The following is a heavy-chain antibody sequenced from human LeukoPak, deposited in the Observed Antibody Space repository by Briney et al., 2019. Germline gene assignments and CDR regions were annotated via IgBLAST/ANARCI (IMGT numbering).Heavy chain of an antibody. J-gene: IGHJ4*02. CDR2: ISSSGRTF. V-gene: IGHV3-48*03. CDR1: GFTFSSYE. Sequence: GGSLRLSCAASGFTFSSYEMNWVRQAPGKGLEWVSYISSSGRTFYYADSVKGRFTISRDNAKDTLYLQMNSLRAEDTAVYYCAREPSIKLAFPPPIEDYWGQGTLVTVSS. D-gene: IGHD3-3*02. CDR3: AREPSIKLAFPPPIEDY.